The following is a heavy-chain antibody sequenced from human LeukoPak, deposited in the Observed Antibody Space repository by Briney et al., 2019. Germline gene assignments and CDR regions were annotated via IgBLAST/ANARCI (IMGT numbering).Heavy chain of an antibody. Sequence: VTSVKVSCKAPGFTFTSSAMQWVRQARGQRLEWTGWIVVGSGNTNYAQKFQERVTITRDMSTSTAYMELSSLRSEDTAVYYCAADRYDSSGYYHFDYWGQGTLVTVSS. J-gene: IGHJ4*02. D-gene: IGHD3-22*01. V-gene: IGHV1-58*02. CDR3: AADRYDSSGYYHFDY. CDR1: GFTFTSSA. CDR2: IVVGSGNT.